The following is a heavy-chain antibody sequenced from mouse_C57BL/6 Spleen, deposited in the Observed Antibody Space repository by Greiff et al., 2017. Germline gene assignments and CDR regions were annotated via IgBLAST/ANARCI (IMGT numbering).Heavy chain of an antibody. CDR2: IHPNSGST. V-gene: IGHV1-64*01. Sequence: VQLQQPGAELVKPGASVKLSCKASGYTFTSYWMHWVKQRPGQGLEWIGMIHPNSGSTNYNEKFKSKATLTVDKSSSTAYMQLSSLTSEDSAVYYSARTAYDYDARDYAMDYWGQGTSVTVSS. J-gene: IGHJ4*01. D-gene: IGHD2-4*01. CDR3: ARTAYDYDARDYAMDY. CDR1: GYTFTSYW.